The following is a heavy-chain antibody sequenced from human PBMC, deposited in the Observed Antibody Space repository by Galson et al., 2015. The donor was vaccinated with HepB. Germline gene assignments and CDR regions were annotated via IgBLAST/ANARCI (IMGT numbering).Heavy chain of an antibody. J-gene: IGHJ5*02. CDR2: INHSGST. CDR1: GGSFSGYY. Sequence: SETLSLTCAVYGGSFSGYYWSWIRQPPGKGLEWIGEINHSGSTNYNPSLKSRVTISVDTSKNQFSLKLSSVTAADTAVYYCARGFRVIAAAGRKFDPWGQGTLVTVSS. CDR3: ARGFRVIAAAGRKFDP. V-gene: IGHV4-34*01. D-gene: IGHD6-13*01.